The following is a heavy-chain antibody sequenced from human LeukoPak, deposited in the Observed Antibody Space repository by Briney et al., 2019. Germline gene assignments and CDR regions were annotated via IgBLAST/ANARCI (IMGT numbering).Heavy chain of an antibody. V-gene: IGHV4-30-4*08. Sequence: KTSETLSLTCTVSGGSISSGDYYWSWIRHPPGKGLEWIGYIYYSGSTYYNPSLKSRLSISVDTSKNQFSLTLSSVTVVDTAVYYCARDPVGTSGWRVGRHWFDPWGQGTQVTVSS. CDR3: ARDPVGTSGWRVGRHWFDP. CDR1: GGSISSGDYY. D-gene: IGHD6-19*01. J-gene: IGHJ5*02. CDR2: IYYSGST.